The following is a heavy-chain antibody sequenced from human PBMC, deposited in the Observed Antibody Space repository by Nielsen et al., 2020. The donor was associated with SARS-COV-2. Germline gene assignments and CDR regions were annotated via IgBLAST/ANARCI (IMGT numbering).Heavy chain of an antibody. CDR2: IYSGGSA. Sequence: GESLKISCAASGFTVSNNYMSWVRQAPGKGLEWVSIIYSGGSAYYADSVKGRFTISRHDSSNTLYLQMNSLRTEDTAVYYCARGHYGSGRYPSLSFDYWGPETLVTVSS. V-gene: IGHV3-53*04. D-gene: IGHD3-22*01. CDR3: ARGHYGSGRYPSLSFDY. CDR1: GFTVSNNY. J-gene: IGHJ4*02.